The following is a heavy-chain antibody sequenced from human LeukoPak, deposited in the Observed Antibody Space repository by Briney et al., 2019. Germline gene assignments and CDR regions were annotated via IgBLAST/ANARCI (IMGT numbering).Heavy chain of an antibody. CDR1: GFKFNNFG. J-gene: IGHJ5*02. D-gene: IGHD1-1*01. CDR3: AKGAQLDL. CDR2: MTGPADTT. V-gene: IGHV3-23*01. Sequence: GGSLRLSCPASGFKFNNFGISWVRQAPGKGLEWLSAMTGPADTTYYAESVKGRFTISRDYSKSMVFLQMNSLRVEDTAIYYCAKGAQLDLWGQGTLVTVSS.